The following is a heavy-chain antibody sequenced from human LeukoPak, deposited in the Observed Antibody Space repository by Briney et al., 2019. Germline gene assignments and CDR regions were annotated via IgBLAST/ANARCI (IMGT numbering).Heavy chain of an antibody. D-gene: IGHD2-2*01. Sequence: SETLSLTCIVSGDSISTGGYYWAWIRQHRERGLEWIGYIYYSGSTHYNPSLQSRVTISVDTSKNQFSLNLNSVTAADTAVYYCARVIVVVPIGVYHYYAMDVWGQGTTVTVSS. V-gene: IGHV4-31*03. CDR2: IYYSGST. J-gene: IGHJ6*02. CDR1: GDSISTGGYY. CDR3: ARVIVVVPIGVYHYYAMDV.